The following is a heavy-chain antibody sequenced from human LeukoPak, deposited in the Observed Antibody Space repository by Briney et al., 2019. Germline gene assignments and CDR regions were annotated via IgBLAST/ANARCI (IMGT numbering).Heavy chain of an antibody. CDR3: ARSRYSSGSYYFDY. J-gene: IGHJ4*02. CDR1: GGSFSSFY. V-gene: IGHV4-59*08. D-gene: IGHD6-19*01. Sequence: PSETLSLTCAVYGGSFSSFYWSWIRQPPGKGLEWIGFIYDSGTTNYNPYLRSRVTVSVGTSKNQFSLKLTSVTAADTAVYYCARSRYSSGSYYFDYWGQGTLVTVSS. CDR2: IYDSGTT.